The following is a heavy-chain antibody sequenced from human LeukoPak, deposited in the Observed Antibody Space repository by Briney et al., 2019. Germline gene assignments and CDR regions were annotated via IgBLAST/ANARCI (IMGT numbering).Heavy chain of an antibody. CDR2: ISGSGGST. V-gene: IGHV3-23*01. CDR1: GFTFSSYA. CDR3: AKDLGEYSSSWPDY. J-gene: IGHJ4*02. Sequence: GGSLRLSCAASGFTFSSYAMSWVRQAPGKGLEWVSAISGSGGSTYYADSVKGRFTISRDNSKNTLYLQMNSLRDEDTAVYYCAKDLGEYSSSWPDYWGQGTLVTVS. D-gene: IGHD6-13*01.